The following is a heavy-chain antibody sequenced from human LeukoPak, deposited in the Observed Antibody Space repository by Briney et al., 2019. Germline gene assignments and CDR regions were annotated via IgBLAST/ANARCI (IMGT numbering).Heavy chain of an antibody. CDR2: ISSSSSYI. J-gene: IGHJ4*02. CDR1: GFTFSSYS. D-gene: IGHD5-18*01. V-gene: IGHV3-21*01. Sequence: GGSLRLSCAASGFTFSSYSMNWVRQAPGKGLEWVSSISSSSSYIYYADSVKGRFTISRDNAKNSLYLQMNSLRAEDTAVYYCARSAGYSNGPIQRVSRQAPDYWGQGTLVTVSS. CDR3: ARSAGYSNGPIQRVSRQAPDY.